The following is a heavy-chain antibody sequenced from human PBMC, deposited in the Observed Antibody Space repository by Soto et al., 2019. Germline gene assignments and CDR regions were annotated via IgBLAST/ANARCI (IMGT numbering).Heavy chain of an antibody. CDR1: GGTIRSPDW. CDR2: IFQSGST. D-gene: IGHD6-19*01. J-gene: IGHJ5*02. V-gene: IGHV4-4*02. Sequence: PSETLSLTCGVSGGTIRSPDWWTWVRQPPGKGLEWIGEIFQSGSTNYTPSLESRVTISVDKSKNQFSLTLTSVTAADTAVYFGARGRGRYSSGWSWFDPWGQGILVTVSS. CDR3: ARGRGRYSSGWSWFDP.